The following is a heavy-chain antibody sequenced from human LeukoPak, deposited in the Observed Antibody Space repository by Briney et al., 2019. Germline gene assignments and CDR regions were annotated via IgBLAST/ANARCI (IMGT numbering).Heavy chain of an antibody. CDR2: INHSGST. D-gene: IGHD3-22*01. J-gene: IGHJ4*02. CDR3: ARGCYDSSGYYYFDY. Sequence: SETLSLTCAVYGGSFSGYYWSWTRQPPGKGLEWIGEINHSGSTNYNPSLKSRVTISVDTSKNQFSLKLSSVTAADTAVYYCARGCYDSSGYYYFDYWGQGTLVTVSS. V-gene: IGHV4-34*01. CDR1: GGSFSGYY.